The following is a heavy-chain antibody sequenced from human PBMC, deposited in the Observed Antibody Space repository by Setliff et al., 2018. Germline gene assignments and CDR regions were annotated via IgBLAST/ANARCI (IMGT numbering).Heavy chain of an antibody. CDR3: ARGNYAYWYFDL. V-gene: IGHV4-4*02. CDR1: GVSINSLNW. Sequence: SETLSLTCAVSGVSINSLNWWTWVRQPPGTGPEWIGKIYHDGNNNNHPSVHYSPSLKSRVTMSLDTSKNYFSLKLKSVTAADTAIYFCARGNYAYWYFDLWGRGTLVTVSS. D-gene: IGHD1-7*01. J-gene: IGHJ2*01. CDR2: IYHDGNN.